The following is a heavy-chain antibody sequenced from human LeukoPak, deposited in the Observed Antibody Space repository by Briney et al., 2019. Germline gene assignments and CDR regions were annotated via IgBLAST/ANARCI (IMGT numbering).Heavy chain of an antibody. CDR2: ISAHNGNT. D-gene: IGHD3-10*01. V-gene: IGHV1-18*01. J-gene: IGHJ4*02. Sequence: ASVKVSCKASGYTLASYGISWVRQAPGQGLGWMGWISAHNGNTNYAQKFQGRVTMTTDTSTNTAHMELRSLRYDDTAVYYCARDWYYYGSGSYVEPFFDYWGQGTLVTVSS. CDR3: ARDWYYYGSGSYVEPFFDY. CDR1: GYTLASYG.